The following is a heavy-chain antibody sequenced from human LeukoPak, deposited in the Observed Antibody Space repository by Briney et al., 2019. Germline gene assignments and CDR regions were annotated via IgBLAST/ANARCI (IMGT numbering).Heavy chain of an antibody. J-gene: IGHJ4*02. CDR2: IYSGGST. CDR1: GFTVSRDS. D-gene: IGHD4/OR15-4a*01. V-gene: IGHV3-53*01. Sequence: GGSLRLSCTVSGFTVSRDSMSWVRQAPGKGLGWVSFIYSGGSTHYSDSVKGRFTISRDNSKNTLYLQMNSLRAEDTAVYYCARRAGAYSHPYDYWGQGTLVTVSS. CDR3: ARRAGAYSHPYDY.